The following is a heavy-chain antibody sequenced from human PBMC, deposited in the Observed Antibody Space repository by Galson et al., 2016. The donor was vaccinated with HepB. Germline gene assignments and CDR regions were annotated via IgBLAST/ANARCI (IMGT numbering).Heavy chain of an antibody. Sequence: ETLSLTCGVFGGSLSGYYWSWVRQPPGMGLEWIGEVNYVGRANYNPSLRSRVTISVDVSNNQFSLNLKSLSAADTAVYYCAKTVTTISPHDSNDLDVWGQGTTVTVSS. CDR2: VNYVGRA. CDR1: GGSLSGYY. D-gene: IGHD4-17*01. J-gene: IGHJ6*02. CDR3: AKTVTTISPHDSNDLDV. V-gene: IGHV4-34*01.